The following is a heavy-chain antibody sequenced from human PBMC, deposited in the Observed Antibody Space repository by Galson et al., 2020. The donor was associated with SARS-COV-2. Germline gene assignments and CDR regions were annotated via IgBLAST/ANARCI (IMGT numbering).Heavy chain of an antibody. Sequence: AGGSLRLSCAASGFTFSSYAMHWVRQAPGKGLEWVAVISYDGSNKYYADSVKGRFTISRDNSKNTLYLQMNSLRDEDTAVYYCAREEAMFDAFDIWGQGTMVTVSS. CDR3: AREEAMFDAFDI. D-gene: IGHD3-10*02. V-gene: IGHV3-30*04. CDR1: GFTFSSYA. J-gene: IGHJ3*02. CDR2: ISYDGSNK.